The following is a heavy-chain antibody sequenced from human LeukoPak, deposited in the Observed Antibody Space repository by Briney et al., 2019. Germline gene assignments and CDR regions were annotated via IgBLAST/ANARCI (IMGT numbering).Heavy chain of an antibody. Sequence: ASVKVSCKASGYTFTGYYMHWVRQAPGQGLEWMGWINPNSGGTNYAQKFQGRVTVTRDTSISTAYMELSRLRSDDTAVYYCASSLLTRNWFDPWGQGTLVTVSS. V-gene: IGHV1-2*02. CDR1: GYTFTGYY. D-gene: IGHD1-26*01. CDR3: ASSLLTRNWFDP. J-gene: IGHJ5*02. CDR2: INPNSGGT.